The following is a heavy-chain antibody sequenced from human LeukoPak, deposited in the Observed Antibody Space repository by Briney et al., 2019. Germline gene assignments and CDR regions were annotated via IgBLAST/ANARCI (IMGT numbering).Heavy chain of an antibody. D-gene: IGHD4-17*01. CDR3: ARGQGTMTTH. V-gene: IGHV4-30-2*01. Sequence: PSQTLSLTCAVSGGSISSGGYSWSWIRQPPGKGLEWIGEINHSGSANYNPSLKSRVTISLDTSKNQFSLKLSSVTAADTAVYYCARGQGTMTTHWGQGTLVTVSS. CDR1: GGSISSGGYS. J-gene: IGHJ4*02. CDR2: INHSGSA.